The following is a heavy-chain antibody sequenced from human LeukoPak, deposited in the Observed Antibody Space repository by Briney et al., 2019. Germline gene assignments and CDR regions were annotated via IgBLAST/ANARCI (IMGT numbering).Heavy chain of an antibody. CDR1: GFTFRSYG. V-gene: IGHV3-30*02. Sequence: PGGSLRLSCAASGFTFRSYGMQWVRQAPGKGLEWVAFIRYDGSNKYYADSVKGRFTISRDNSKNTLYLQMNSLRAEDTAVYYCAKALSVQLWLLAGDYWGQGTLVTVSS. J-gene: IGHJ4*02. CDR3: AKALSVQLWLLAGDY. CDR2: IRYDGSNK. D-gene: IGHD5-18*01.